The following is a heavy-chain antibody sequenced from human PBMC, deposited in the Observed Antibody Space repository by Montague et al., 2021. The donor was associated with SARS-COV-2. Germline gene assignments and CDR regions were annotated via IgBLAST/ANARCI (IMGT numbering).Heavy chain of an antibody. D-gene: IGHD3-9*01. CDR2: INWNGGST. CDR1: GLTFDDYG. J-gene: IGHJ6*02. CDR3: ARDYDILTGYYNDHYYYYGMDV. V-gene: IGHV3-20*04. Sequence: SLRLSCAASGLTFDDYGMSWVRQAPGKGLEWVSGINWNGGSTGYADSVKGRFTISRDNAKNSLYLQMNSLRAEDTALYYCARDYDILTGYYNDHYYYYGMDVWGQGTTVTVSS.